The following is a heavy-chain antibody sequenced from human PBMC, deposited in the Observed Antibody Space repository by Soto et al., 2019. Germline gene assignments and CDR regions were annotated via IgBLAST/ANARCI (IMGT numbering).Heavy chain of an antibody. J-gene: IGHJ4*02. V-gene: IGHV3-23*01. CDR3: AKAALDRGVDS. CDR2: ITDSGKST. Sequence: GGSLRLSCAASGFTVGKSAMTWVRHTPGQGLQYVSSITDSGKSTYYTDCVRGRFIISRDNSKNILFLQMNSLRAEDTAVYFCAKAALDRGVDSWGQGTLVTVSS. CDR1: GFTVGKSA.